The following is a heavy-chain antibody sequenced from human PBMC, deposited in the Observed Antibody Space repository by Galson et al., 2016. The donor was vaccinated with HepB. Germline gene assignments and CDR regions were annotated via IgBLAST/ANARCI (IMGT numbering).Heavy chain of an antibody. CDR1: GFTFSDYW. V-gene: IGHV3-7*01. CDR3: ARSQWRQARRAAYFDY. D-gene: IGHD5-18*01. Sequence: SLRLSCAASGFTFSDYWMNWVRQAPGQGLEWVANIKRDGSQIYYVDSVKGRLTNSRDNFQNSLFLPMNSVRAEDTAVYYCARSQWRQARRAAYFDYWGQGALVTVSS. CDR2: IKRDGSQI. J-gene: IGHJ4*02.